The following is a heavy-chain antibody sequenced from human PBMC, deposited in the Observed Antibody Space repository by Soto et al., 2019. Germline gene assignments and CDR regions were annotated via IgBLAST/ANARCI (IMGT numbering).Heavy chain of an antibody. CDR1: GFTISSYS. CDR2: ISSSSSYI. D-gene: IGHD2-21*01. V-gene: IGHV3-21*01. J-gene: IGHJ3*02. CDR3: ASYVVADAFDI. Sequence: GGSLRLSCAASGFTISSYSMNWVRQAPGKGLEWVSSISSSSSYIYYADSVKGRFTISRDNAKNSLYLQMNSLRAEDTAVYYCASYVVADAFDIRGQGTMVTVSS.